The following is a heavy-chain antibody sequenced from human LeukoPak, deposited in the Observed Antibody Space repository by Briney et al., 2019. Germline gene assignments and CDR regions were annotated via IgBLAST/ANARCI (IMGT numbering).Heavy chain of an antibody. CDR1: GGSISSSSYY. V-gene: IGHV4-39*07. CDR3: ASARLCGGDCYRWDY. D-gene: IGHD2-21*02. CDR2: IYYSGST. Sequence: NPSETLSLTCTVSGGSISSSSYYWGWIRQPPGKGLEWIGSIYYSGSTYYNPSLKSRVTISVDTSKNQFSLKLSSVTAADTAVYYCASARLCGGDCYRWDYWGQGTLVTVSS. J-gene: IGHJ4*02.